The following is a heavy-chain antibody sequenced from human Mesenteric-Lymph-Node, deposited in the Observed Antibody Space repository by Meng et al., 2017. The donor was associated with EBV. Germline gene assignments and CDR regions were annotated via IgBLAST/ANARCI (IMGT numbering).Heavy chain of an antibody. CDR1: GYTFTTYY. D-gene: IGHD3-9*01. CDR2: INPSGGST. Sequence: QVQLVQSGAEVKKPGASVKVSCKASGYTFTTYYMHWVRQAPGQGLEWMGVINPSGGSTTYAQKFHGRVTMTGDTSTSTVYMELSSLRSEDTAVFYCTRGGFHILTGYQFYFDSWGQGTLVTVSS. J-gene: IGHJ4*02. CDR3: TRGGFHILTGYQFYFDS. V-gene: IGHV1-46*01.